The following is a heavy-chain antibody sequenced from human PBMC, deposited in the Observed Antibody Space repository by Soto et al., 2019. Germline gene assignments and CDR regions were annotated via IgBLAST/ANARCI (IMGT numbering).Heavy chain of an antibody. V-gene: IGHV3-48*02. CDR1: GFTFSSYS. CDR3: ARDRGAYGDYVRAALAIYYYYGMDV. Sequence: GGPLRLSCAASGFTFSSYSMNWVRQAPGKGLEWVSYISSSSSTIYYADSVKGRFTISRDNAKNSLYLQMNSLRDEDTAVYYCARDRGAYGDYVRAALAIYYYYGMDVWGQGTTVTVSS. CDR2: ISSSSSTI. D-gene: IGHD4-17*01. J-gene: IGHJ6*02.